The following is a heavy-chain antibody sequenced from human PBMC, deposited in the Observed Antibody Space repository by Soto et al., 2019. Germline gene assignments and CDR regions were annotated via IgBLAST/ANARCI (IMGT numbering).Heavy chain of an antibody. CDR3: ARTSTSGTRFDS. D-gene: IGHD1-1*01. CDR1: GGSISTSNW. CDR2: VYHSGST. J-gene: IGHJ4*02. V-gene: IGHV4-4*02. Sequence: QVQLQESGPGLVKPSGTLSLTCAVSGGSISTSNWWSWVRQPPGKGLEWIGEVYHSGSTKYNPSFKSRVAMSVDKAKNQFSLKLNSVTAADTALYDCARTSTSGTRFDSWGQGSLVTVSS.